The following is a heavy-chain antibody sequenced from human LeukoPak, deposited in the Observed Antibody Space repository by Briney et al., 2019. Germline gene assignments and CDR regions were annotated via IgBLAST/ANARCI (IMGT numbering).Heavy chain of an antibody. Sequence: ASVKVSCKASGYSFTGHYMHWVRQAPGQGLEWMGWINPKSGDTNYAQKFQGRVTMTRDTSISTAYMDMSSLRSDDTAVYYCARSNTIFGVVIMSAFDIWGQGTMVTVSS. V-gene: IGHV1-2*02. D-gene: IGHD3-3*01. CDR2: INPKSGDT. J-gene: IGHJ3*02. CDR1: GYSFTGHY. CDR3: ARSNTIFGVVIMSAFDI.